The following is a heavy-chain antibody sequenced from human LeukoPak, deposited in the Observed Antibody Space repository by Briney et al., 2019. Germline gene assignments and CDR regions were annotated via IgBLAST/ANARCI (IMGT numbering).Heavy chain of an antibody. CDR2: INWNGGSR. V-gene: IGHV3-20*04. CDR1: GFTFDDYG. CDR3: ARSQYSSSWPTSYYYYYMDV. Sequence: GGSLRLSCAASGFTFDDYGMSWVRQAPGKGLEWVSGINWNGGSRGYADSVKGRFTISRDNAKNSLYLQMNSLRDEDTALYYCARSQYSSSWPTSYYYYYMDVWGKGTTVTVSS. J-gene: IGHJ6*03. D-gene: IGHD6-13*01.